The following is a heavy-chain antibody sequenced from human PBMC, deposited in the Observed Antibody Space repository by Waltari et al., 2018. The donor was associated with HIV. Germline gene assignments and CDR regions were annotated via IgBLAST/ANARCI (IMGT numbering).Heavy chain of an antibody. J-gene: IGHJ4*02. CDR3: AKDLSGYGDYVFDY. CDR2: ISGSGGST. CDR1: GFTFSSYA. D-gene: IGHD3-16*01. Sequence: EVQLLESGGGLVQPGGSLRLSCAASGFTFSSYAISWVRQAPGKGLEGVSAISGSGGSTYDADSVKGRFTIARDNSKNTLYLQMNSLRAEDTAVYYCAKDLSGYGDYVFDYWGQGTLVTVSS. V-gene: IGHV3-23*01.